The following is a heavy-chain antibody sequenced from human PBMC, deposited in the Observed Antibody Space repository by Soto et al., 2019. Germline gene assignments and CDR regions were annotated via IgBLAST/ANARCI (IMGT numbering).Heavy chain of an antibody. CDR2: IYYSGST. J-gene: IGHJ5*02. CDR3: ARDRTRLVRGLGWFDP. D-gene: IGHD4-17*01. CDR1: GGSISSYY. V-gene: IGHV4-59*01. Sequence: PSETLSLTCTVSGGSISSYYWSWIRQPPGKGLEWIGYIYYSGSTNYNPSLKSRVTISVDTSKNQFSLKLSSVTAADTAVYYCARDRTRLVRGLGWFDPWGQGTLVTVSS.